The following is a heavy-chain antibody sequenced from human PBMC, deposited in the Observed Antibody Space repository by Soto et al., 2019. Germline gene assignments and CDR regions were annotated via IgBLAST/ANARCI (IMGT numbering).Heavy chain of an antibody. J-gene: IGHJ4*02. Sequence: QVQLQQWGAGLLKPSETLSLTCAVYGGSFSGYYWTWIRRPPGTGLEWIGEINHSGSTNYNPSLKSRGTRSVDTSKNQFSLKLTSVTAADTAVDYCARDKITGLFDYWGQGTLVTVSS. CDR2: INHSGST. CDR3: ARDKITGLFDY. D-gene: IGHD2-8*02. V-gene: IGHV4-34*01. CDR1: GGSFSGYY.